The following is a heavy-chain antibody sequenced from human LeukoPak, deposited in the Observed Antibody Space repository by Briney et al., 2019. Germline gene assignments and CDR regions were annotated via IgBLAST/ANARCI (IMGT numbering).Heavy chain of an antibody. Sequence: PSETLSLPCTVSGGSIRSSSYHWGWIRQPPGKGLEWFGSIYYSGTTYYNPSLKSQLTISVDTSKTQSSQKLSPVRVADTAIYYRSRSEGATVPRVGKSWFDPGGEGTRVTVSS. V-gene: IGHV4-39*01. CDR1: GGSIRSSSYH. CDR3: SRSEGATVPRVGKSWFDP. D-gene: IGHD2-15*01. J-gene: IGHJ5*02. CDR2: IYYSGTT.